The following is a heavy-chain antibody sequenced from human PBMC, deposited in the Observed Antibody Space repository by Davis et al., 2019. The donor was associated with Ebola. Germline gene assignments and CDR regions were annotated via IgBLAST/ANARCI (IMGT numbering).Heavy chain of an antibody. CDR2: INPSGDDT. Sequence: ASVKVSCKVFGYTLSEFSMHWVRQAPGQGLEWMGRINPSGDDTIYAQKFQGRVTMFSDTSTSTAYMELSSLRSEDTAVYYCARASHYDRDYWGQGTLVTVSS. J-gene: IGHJ4*02. D-gene: IGHD3-22*01. CDR3: ARASHYDRDY. V-gene: IGHV1-46*01. CDR1: GYTLSEFS.